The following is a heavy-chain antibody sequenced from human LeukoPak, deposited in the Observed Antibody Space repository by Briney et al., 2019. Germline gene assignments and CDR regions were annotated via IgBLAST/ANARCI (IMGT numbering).Heavy chain of an antibody. CDR1: GYTFTSYY. CDR3: ARDPTGEWLMRYYFDY. D-gene: IGHD3-3*01. J-gene: IGHJ4*02. V-gene: IGHV1-46*01. CDR2: INPSGGST. Sequence: ASVKVSCKASGYTFTSYYMHWVRQAPGQGLEWMGIINPSGGSTSYAQKFQGRVTMTRDTSTSTGYMELSSLRSEDTAVYYCARDPTGEWLMRYYFDYWGQGTLVTVSS.